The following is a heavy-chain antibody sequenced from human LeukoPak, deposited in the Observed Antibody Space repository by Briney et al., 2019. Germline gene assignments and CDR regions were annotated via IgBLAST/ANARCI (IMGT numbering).Heavy chain of an antibody. D-gene: IGHD2-21*01. Sequence: GGSLRLSCAASGFTFTTYWMSWVRQAPGKGLEWVANIKQDGTEKYYVDSVKGRFTISRDNAKNSLYLQMNSLRAEDTAVYYCARELAAYYYFDYWGQGTLVTVSS. CDR1: GFTFTTYW. J-gene: IGHJ4*02. V-gene: IGHV3-7*01. CDR3: ARELAAYYYFDY. CDR2: IKQDGTEK.